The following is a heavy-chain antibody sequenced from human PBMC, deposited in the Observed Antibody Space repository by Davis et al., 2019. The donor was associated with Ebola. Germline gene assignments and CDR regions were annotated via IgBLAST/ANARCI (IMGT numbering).Heavy chain of an antibody. CDR1: GGTFSAYY. V-gene: IGHV4-34*01. CDR2: VDHSGNT. D-gene: IGHD3-9*01. J-gene: IGHJ6*02. Sequence: SETLSLTCAVYGGTFSAYYWTWIRQPLGKGLEWIGEVDHSGNTNYNPSFKSRVIVSEDASKNQFSLKLTSVTAADTAVYYCARTRLAILTGQSIYGMDVWGQGTTVTVSS. CDR3: ARTRLAILTGQSIYGMDV.